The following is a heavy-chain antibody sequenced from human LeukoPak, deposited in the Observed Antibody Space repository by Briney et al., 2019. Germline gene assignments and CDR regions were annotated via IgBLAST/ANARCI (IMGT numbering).Heavy chain of an antibody. J-gene: IGHJ4*02. V-gene: IGHV4-59*01. CDR1: GGSISSYH. CDR3: ARDPYGSGSFDY. CDR2: IYYSGST. D-gene: IGHD3-10*01. Sequence: SETLSLTCTVSGGSISSYHWSWIRQPPGKGLEWIGYIYYSGSTNYNPSLKSRVTISVDTSKNQFSLKLSSVTAADTAVYYCARDPYGSGSFDYWGQGTLVTVSS.